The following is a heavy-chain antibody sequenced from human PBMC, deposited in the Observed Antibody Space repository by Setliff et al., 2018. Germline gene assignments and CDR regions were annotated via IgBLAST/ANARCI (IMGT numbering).Heavy chain of an antibody. J-gene: IGHJ5*02. D-gene: IGHD3-10*01. CDR2: MNPNNGNT. CDR3: AREEDGSSWFDP. V-gene: IGHV1-8*02. CDR1: GYTFINYE. Sequence: ASVKVSCKASGYTFINYEINWVRQATGQGLEWMGGMNPNNGNTGYAQKFQGRVTMTRNTSISTAYMELSSLRSEDTAVYYCAREEDGSSWFDPWGQGTLVTVSS.